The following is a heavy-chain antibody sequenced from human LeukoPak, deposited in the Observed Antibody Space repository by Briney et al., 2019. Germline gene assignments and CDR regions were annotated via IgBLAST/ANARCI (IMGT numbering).Heavy chain of an antibody. Sequence: GASLRLSCTASGFSFSDYAMGWVRQAPGKGLEWVSSISGGAGGTYYADSVKGRFTISRDNSKSTLYLQMSSLRVEDTAVYYCAKDRLVGTTGSNYFDFRGQGTLVTVSS. J-gene: IGHJ4*02. D-gene: IGHD1-26*01. CDR1: GFSFSDYA. V-gene: IGHV3-23*01. CDR2: ISGGAGGT. CDR3: AKDRLVGTTGSNYFDF.